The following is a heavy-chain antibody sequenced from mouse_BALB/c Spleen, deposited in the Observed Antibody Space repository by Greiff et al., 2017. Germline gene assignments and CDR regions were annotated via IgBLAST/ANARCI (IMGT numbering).Heavy chain of an antibody. J-gene: IGHJ2*01. CDR3: ARSLNGYGGVYYFDY. CDR1: GYTFTSYW. D-gene: IGHD2-2*01. CDR2: INPSNGRT. V-gene: IGHV1S81*02. Sequence: VQLQQPGAELVKPGASVKLSCKASGYTFTSYWMHWVKQRPGQGLEWIGEINPSNGRTNYNEKFKSKATLTVDKSSSTAYMQLSSLTSEDSAVYYCARSLNGYGGVYYFDYWGQGTTLTVSS.